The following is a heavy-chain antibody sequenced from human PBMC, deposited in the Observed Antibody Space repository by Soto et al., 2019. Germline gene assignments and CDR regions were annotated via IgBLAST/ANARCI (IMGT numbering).Heavy chain of an antibody. V-gene: IGHV1-69*01. Sequence: QVQLVQSGAEVKKPGSSVKVSCKASATSFSSFVISWVRQAPGQGLEWMGGIVPLLGSATYAQKFQGRVTITADESTSTADMEMSSLRSEDTATYSCARVFGDSGFDVGGTPIDYWGQGTLVIVSS. CDR1: ATSFSSFV. CDR3: ARVFGDSGFDVGGTPIDY. J-gene: IGHJ4*02. CDR2: IVPLLGSA. D-gene: IGHD5-12*01.